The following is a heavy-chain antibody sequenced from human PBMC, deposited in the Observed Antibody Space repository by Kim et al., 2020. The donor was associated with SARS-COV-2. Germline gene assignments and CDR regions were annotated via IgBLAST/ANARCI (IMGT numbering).Heavy chain of an antibody. CDR1: GFTFSSYW. V-gene: IGHV3-74*01. J-gene: IGHJ3*02. D-gene: IGHD1-1*01. Sequence: GGSLRLSCAASGFTFSSYWMHWVRQAPGKGLIWVSRIYSDASDTSCADSVKGRFTISRDNAKNTLFLQMNSLRVEDTAVYYCGRAASGTRNAFDIWGQGT. CDR3: GRAASGTRNAFDI. CDR2: IYSDASDT.